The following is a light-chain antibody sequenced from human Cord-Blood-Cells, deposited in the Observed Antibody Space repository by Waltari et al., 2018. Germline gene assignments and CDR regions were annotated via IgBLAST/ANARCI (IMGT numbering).Light chain of an antibody. CDR1: SSNIGAGYD. CDR2: GNS. V-gene: IGLV1-40*01. CDR3: QSYDSSLSGFWV. J-gene: IGLJ3*02. Sequence: QSVLTQPPSVSGAPGQRVTTSCTGSSSNIGAGYDVHWYQQLPGTAPKLPIYGNSNRPSGVTDRFSGSKSGTSASLAITGLQAEDEADYYCQSYDSSLSGFWVFGGGTKLTVL.